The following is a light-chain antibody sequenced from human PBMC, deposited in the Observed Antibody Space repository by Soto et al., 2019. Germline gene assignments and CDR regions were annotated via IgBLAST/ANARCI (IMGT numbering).Light chain of an antibody. Sequence: QSVLTQPPSVSAAPGQKVTISCSGSSSXTGYNYVSWYQQFPGTAPTLLILDSDKRPSGIPDRFSGSKSGTSATLGITGLQPGDEADYYCGSWDSSLSTYVFGTGTKLTVL. CDR3: GSWDSSLSTYV. V-gene: IGLV1-51*01. CDR2: DSD. CDR1: SSXTGYNY. J-gene: IGLJ1*01.